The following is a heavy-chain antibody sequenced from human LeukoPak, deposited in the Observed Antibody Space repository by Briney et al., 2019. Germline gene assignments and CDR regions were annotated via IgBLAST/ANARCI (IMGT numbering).Heavy chain of an antibody. CDR3: AKDWFNFDY. V-gene: IGHV3-23*01. Sequence: PGGSLRLSCAASGFTFSSYAMSWLRQAPGKRLEWVSAISGSGGSTYYADSVKGRLTISRDNSKNTPYLQMNSLRAEDTAVYYCAKDWFNFDYWGQGTLVTVSS. D-gene: IGHD3-10*01. CDR2: ISGSGGST. CDR1: GFTFSSYA. J-gene: IGHJ4*02.